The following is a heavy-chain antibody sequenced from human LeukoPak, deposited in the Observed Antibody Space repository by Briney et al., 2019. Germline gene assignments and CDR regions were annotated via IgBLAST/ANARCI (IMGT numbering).Heavy chain of an antibody. CDR2: ISAFNGNT. CDR3: ARSPPSTGYDRFDT. J-gene: IGHJ4*02. CDR1: GYMFNIYG. Sequence: ASVKVSCKASGYMFNIYGISWVRQVPGQGLEWMGWISAFNGNTNYARNFQDRVTMTTDTSTSTAYMELTSLSSDDTAVYYCARSPPSTGYDRFDTWGQGTLVTVSS. V-gene: IGHV1-18*01. D-gene: IGHD5-12*01.